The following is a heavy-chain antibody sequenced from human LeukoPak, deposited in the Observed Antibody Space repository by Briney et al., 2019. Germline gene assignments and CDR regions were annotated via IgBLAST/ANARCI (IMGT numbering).Heavy chain of an antibody. D-gene: IGHD2/OR15-2a*01. Sequence: GGSLRLSCAASGFTFNNYAMSWVRQAPGKGLECVSGISEGADITYYGGSVKGRFTISRDNSKNTLYLQMNSLRAEDTAVYYCAKQNSRGFDYWGQGTLVTVSS. V-gene: IGHV3-23*01. CDR1: GFTFNNYA. CDR3: AKQNSRGFDY. CDR2: ISEGADIT. J-gene: IGHJ4*02.